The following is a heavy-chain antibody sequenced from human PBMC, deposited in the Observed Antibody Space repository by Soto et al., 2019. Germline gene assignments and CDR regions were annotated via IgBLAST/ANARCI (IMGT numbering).Heavy chain of an antibody. CDR3: AGDNLAGVTTIPGGY. D-gene: IGHD5-12*01. CDR2: ISYDGSKK. CDR1: GFPFSSYS. Sequence: GGSLRLSCVASGFPFSSYSMHWVRQAPGKGLEWVAIISYDGSKKYYADSVKGRFTISRDNTNNTLYLQMNSLRTDDTVVYYCAGDNLAGVTTIPGGYWGQGTLVTVSS. V-gene: IGHV3-30-3*01. J-gene: IGHJ4*02.